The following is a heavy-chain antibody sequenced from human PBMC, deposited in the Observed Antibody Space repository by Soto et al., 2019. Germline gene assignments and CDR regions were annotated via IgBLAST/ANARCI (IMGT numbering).Heavy chain of an antibody. V-gene: IGHV1-3*01. CDR2: INAGNGNT. CDR3: ARDLRRYYYGPGAY. D-gene: IGHD3-10*01. J-gene: IGHJ4*02. Sequence: GASVKVSCKASGYTFTSYAMHWVRQAPGQRLEWMGWINAGNGNTKYSQKFQGRVTITRDTSASTAYMELSSLRSEDTAVYYCARDLRRYYYGPGAYWGQGTLVTVS. CDR1: GYTFTSYA.